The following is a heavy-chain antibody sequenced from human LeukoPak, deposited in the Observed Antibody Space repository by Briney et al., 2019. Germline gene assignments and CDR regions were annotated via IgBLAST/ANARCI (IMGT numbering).Heavy chain of an antibody. Sequence: GGSLRLSCAASGFTFSSYDMSWVRQAPGKGLEWVSAISGSGGSTYYADSVKGRFTISRDNSKNSLYLQMNSLRAEDTAVYYCAKGGYSSGWAYFDYWGQGTLVTVSS. CDR1: GFTFSSYD. D-gene: IGHD6-19*01. CDR2: ISGSGGST. V-gene: IGHV3-23*01. J-gene: IGHJ4*02. CDR3: AKGGYSSGWAYFDY.